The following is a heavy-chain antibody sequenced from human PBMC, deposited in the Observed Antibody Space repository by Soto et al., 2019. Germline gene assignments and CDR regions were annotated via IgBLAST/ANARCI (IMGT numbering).Heavy chain of an antibody. CDR3: ARRSSSWYRRAFDI. CDR1: SNTFTSYW. Sequence: SLKISCERFSNTFTSYWICRVPQMPGKGLVWMGRIDPSDSYTNYSPSFQGHVTISADKSISTAYLQWSSLKASDTAMYYCARRSSSWYRRAFDIWGQGTMVTVSS. J-gene: IGHJ3*02. V-gene: IGHV5-10-1*01. D-gene: IGHD6-13*01. CDR2: IDPSDSYT.